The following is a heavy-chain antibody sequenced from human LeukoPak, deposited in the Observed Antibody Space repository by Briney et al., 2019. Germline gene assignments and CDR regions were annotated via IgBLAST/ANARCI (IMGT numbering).Heavy chain of an antibody. CDR2: IKSKTDGGTT. J-gene: IGHJ6*02. Sequence: GGSLRLSCAASGLTFSNAWMSWVRQAPGKGLEWVGRIKSKTDGGTTDYAALVKGRFTISRDDSKNTLYLQMNSLKTEDTAVYYCTTESYDFWSGGDYYYGMDVWGQGTTVTVSS. V-gene: IGHV3-15*01. CDR3: TTESYDFWSGGDYYYGMDV. D-gene: IGHD3-3*01. CDR1: GLTFSNAW.